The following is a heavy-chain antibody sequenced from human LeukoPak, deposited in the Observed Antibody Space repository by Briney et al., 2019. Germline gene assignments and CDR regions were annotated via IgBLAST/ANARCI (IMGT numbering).Heavy chain of an antibody. CDR3: ARYPVVPAAMFDY. Sequence: ASVKVSCKASGYTFTGYYMHWVRQAPGQGLEWMGWISAYNGNTNYAQKLQGRVTMTTDTSTSTAYMELRSLRSDDTAVYYCARYPVVPAAMFDYWGQGTLVTVSS. CDR1: GYTFTGYY. V-gene: IGHV1-18*04. J-gene: IGHJ4*02. D-gene: IGHD2-2*01. CDR2: ISAYNGNT.